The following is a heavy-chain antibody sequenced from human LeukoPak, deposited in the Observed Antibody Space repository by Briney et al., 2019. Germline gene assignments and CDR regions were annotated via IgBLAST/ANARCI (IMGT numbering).Heavy chain of an antibody. V-gene: IGHV3-20*04. CDR1: GFTFDDYG. D-gene: IGHD3-10*01. Sequence: GGSLRLSCAASGFTFDDYGMSWVRQAPGKGLEWVSGINWNGGSTGYADSVKGRFTISRDNAKNSLYLQMNSLRAEDTAVYYCARDQKHLMVRGAYDAFDIWGQGTMVTVSS. J-gene: IGHJ3*02. CDR2: INWNGGST. CDR3: ARDQKHLMVRGAYDAFDI.